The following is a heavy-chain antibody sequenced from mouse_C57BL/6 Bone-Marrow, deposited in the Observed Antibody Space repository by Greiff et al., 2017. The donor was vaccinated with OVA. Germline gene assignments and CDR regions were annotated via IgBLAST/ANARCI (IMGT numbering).Heavy chain of an antibody. CDR1: GYTFTSYW. V-gene: IGHV1-7*01. Sequence: VQGVESGAELAKPGASVKLSCKASGYTFTSYWMHWVKQRPGQGLEWIGYINPSSGYTKYNQKFKDKATLTADKSSSTAYMQLSSLTYEDSAVYYCARGNGSSYGWFAYWGQGTLVTVSA. CDR2: INPSSGYT. D-gene: IGHD1-1*01. CDR3: ARGNGSSYGWFAY. J-gene: IGHJ3*01.